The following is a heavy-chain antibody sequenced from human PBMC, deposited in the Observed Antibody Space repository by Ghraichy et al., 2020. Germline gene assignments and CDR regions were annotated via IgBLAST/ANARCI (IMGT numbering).Heavy chain of an antibody. CDR2: ISAYNGNT. CDR3: ARDQTPLYWSGYFTL. V-gene: IGHV1-18*01. Sequence: ASVKVSCKASGYTFTSYGISWVRQAPGQGLEWMGWISAYNGNTDYAQKLQGRVTMTTDTSTSTAYMELRSLRSDDTAVYYCARDQTPLYWSGYFTLWGQGARATVSS. D-gene: IGHD3-3*01. CDR1: GYTFTSYG. J-gene: IGHJ4*02.